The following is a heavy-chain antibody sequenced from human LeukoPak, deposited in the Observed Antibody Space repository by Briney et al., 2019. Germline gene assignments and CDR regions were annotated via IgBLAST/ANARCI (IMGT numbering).Heavy chain of an antibody. CDR3: ARGRPQTYCSGGSCYSDAFDI. CDR2: IIPIFGTA. CDR1: GGTFSSYA. D-gene: IGHD2-15*01. Sequence: ASVKVSCKASGGTFSSYAISWVRQAPGQGLEWMGGIIPIFGTANYAQKFQGRVTITADESTSTAYMELSRLRSEDTAVYYCARGRPQTYCSGGSCYSDAFDIWGQGTMVTVSS. V-gene: IGHV1-69*01. J-gene: IGHJ3*02.